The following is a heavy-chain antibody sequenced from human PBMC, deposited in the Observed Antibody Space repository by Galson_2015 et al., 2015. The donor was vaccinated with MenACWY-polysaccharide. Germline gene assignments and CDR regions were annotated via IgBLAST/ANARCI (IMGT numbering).Heavy chain of an antibody. Sequence: SLRLSCEASGLTFSSYWMNWVRQAPGKGLEWVASIKEDGSEKHYVDSVKGRFTISRDNAKNSLYLKMSSLRGEDTGVYYCARDTPLRCYFDYWGQGTLVTVSS. CDR2: IKEDGSEK. CDR1: GLTFSSYW. D-gene: IGHD4-17*01. J-gene: IGHJ4*02. V-gene: IGHV3-7*01. CDR3: ARDTPLRCYFDY.